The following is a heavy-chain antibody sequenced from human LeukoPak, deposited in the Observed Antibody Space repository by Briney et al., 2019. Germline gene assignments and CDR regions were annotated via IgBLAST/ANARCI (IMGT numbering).Heavy chain of an antibody. V-gene: IGHV6-1*01. CDR1: GDSVSSNSAA. Sequence: SQTLSLTCAISGDSVSSNSAAWNWIRQSPLRGLEWLGRTYYRSKWYNDYAVSVKSRITINPDTSKNQFSLQLNSVTPEDTAVYYCASSNDSAVVGYRFDYWGQGTLVTVSS. CDR2: TYYRSKWYN. CDR3: ASSNDSAVVGYRFDY. J-gene: IGHJ4*02. D-gene: IGHD6-19*01.